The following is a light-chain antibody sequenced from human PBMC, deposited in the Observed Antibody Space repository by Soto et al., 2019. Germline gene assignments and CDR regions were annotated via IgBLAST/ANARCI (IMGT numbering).Light chain of an antibody. Sequence: DIVMTQSPATLSVSPGERATLSCRASQSVSSNLAWYQQNPGQAPRLLIYGASTRATGIPARFSGSGSGTEFTLTISSLQSEDFAVYYCQQYKTWYTFGQGTKLEIK. CDR1: QSVSSN. V-gene: IGKV3-15*01. J-gene: IGKJ2*01. CDR3: QQYKTWYT. CDR2: GAS.